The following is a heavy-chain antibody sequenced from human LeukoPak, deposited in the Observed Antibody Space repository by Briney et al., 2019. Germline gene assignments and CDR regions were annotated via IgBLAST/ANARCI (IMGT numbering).Heavy chain of an antibody. V-gene: IGHV1-2*02. CDR2: INPNSGGT. CDR3: ASLYGSGSYYNPDYYYYYGMDV. Sequence: EASVKVSCKASGYTFTGYYMHWVRQAPGQGLEWMGWINPNSGGTNYAQKFQGRVTMTRNTSISTAYMELSSLRSEDTAVYYCASLYGSGSYYNPDYYYYYGMDVWGQGTTVTVSS. D-gene: IGHD3-10*01. J-gene: IGHJ6*02. CDR1: GYTFTGYY.